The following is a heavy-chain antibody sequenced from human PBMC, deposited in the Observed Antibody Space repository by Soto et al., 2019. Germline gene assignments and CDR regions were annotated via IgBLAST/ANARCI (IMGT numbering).Heavy chain of an antibody. Sequence: GGSLRLSCAASGFTFSSYWMSWVRQAPGKGLEWVANIKQDGSEKYYVDSVKGRFTISRDNAKNSLYLQMNSLRAEGTAVYYCARAHYDILTGYYPFDYWGQGTLVTVSS. CDR2: IKQDGSEK. J-gene: IGHJ4*02. CDR3: ARAHYDILTGYYPFDY. CDR1: GFTFSSYW. D-gene: IGHD3-9*01. V-gene: IGHV3-7*01.